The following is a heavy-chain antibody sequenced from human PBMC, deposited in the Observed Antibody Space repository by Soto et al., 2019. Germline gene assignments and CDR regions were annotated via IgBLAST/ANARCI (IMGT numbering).Heavy chain of an antibody. V-gene: IGHV2-5*02. Sequence: QITLRESGPTLVKPTQTLTLTCTCTGFSLNFGGMGVAWIRQPPGKALEWLALIYWDENKFYSPSLKSRLTITKDTSNNQVVLTITQMDPVDTAIYFCARIYCAGGNCYRLGGFYYGLDVWGQGTTVTVSS. CDR1: GFSLNFGGMG. D-gene: IGHD2-21*01. CDR3: ARIYCAGGNCYRLGGFYYGLDV. J-gene: IGHJ6*02. CDR2: IYWDENK.